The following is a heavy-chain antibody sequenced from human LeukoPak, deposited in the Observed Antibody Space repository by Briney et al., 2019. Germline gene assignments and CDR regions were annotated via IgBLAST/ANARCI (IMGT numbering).Heavy chain of an antibody. J-gene: IGHJ4*02. V-gene: IGHV3-23*01. D-gene: IGHD6-13*01. CDR1: GFTFDDHA. CDR3: AKDGGIAAAGGFDY. Sequence: GGSLRLSCVASGFTFDDHAVHWVRQAPGKGLEWVSGIYSVGSTYYADSVKGRFTISRDNSKNTLYLQMNSLRAEDTAVYYCAKDGGIAAAGGFDYWGQGTLVTVSS. CDR2: IYSVGST.